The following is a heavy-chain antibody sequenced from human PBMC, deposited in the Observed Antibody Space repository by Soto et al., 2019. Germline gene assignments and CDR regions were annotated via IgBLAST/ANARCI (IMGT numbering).Heavy chain of an antibody. CDR1: GFTFSSYS. CDR2: ISSSSSYI. J-gene: IGHJ6*02. Sequence: EVQLVESGGGLVKPGGSLRLSCAASGFTFSSYSMNWVRQAPGKGLEWVSSISSSSSYIYYADSLKGRFTISRDNAKNSLYLQMNSLRAEDTAVYYCARDILRFLEWLLGRRAPRQYGMDVWGQGTTVTVSS. D-gene: IGHD3-3*01. CDR3: ARDILRFLEWLLGRRAPRQYGMDV. V-gene: IGHV3-21*01.